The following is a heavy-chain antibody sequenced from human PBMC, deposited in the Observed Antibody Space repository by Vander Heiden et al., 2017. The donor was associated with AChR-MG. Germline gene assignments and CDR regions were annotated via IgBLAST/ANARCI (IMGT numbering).Heavy chain of an antibody. Sequence: QVPLQESGPGLVKSSQTLSLNCPVYGASLSSGRYYWSWIRQPAGAGLEWIGRISSDGGTSCNPSLRRRVTISVDTANKQFSLTLKSVTAADAAVYYCVREYGYYYGLDVWVLGTTVTVSS. J-gene: IGHJ6*02. CDR1: GASLSSGRYY. V-gene: IGHV4-61*02. D-gene: IGHD3-10*01. CDR3: VREYGYYYGLDV. CDR2: ISSDGGT.